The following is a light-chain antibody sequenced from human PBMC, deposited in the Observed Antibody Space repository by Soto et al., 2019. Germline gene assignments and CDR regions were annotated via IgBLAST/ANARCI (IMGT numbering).Light chain of an antibody. J-gene: IGLJ1*01. CDR1: ISDIGSHNY. Sequence: QSVLTQPTALSGSPGESITVSYSGSISDIGSHNYVSWYRQYPGEAPRLLIYEVHYRPSGVSSRFSGSKSGNTASLTISGLQAADEADYYCASYLTTSPLEVFGTGTKVTVL. V-gene: IGLV2-14*01. CDR2: EVH. CDR3: ASYLTTSPLEV.